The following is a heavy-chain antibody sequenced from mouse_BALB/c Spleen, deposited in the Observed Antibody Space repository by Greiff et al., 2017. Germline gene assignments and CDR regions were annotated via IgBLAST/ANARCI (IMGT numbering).Heavy chain of an antibody. D-gene: IGHD2-1*01. CDR1: GFTFSSYG. Sequence: EVQLVESGGDLVKPGGSLKLSCAASGFTFSSYGMSWVRQTPDKRLEWVATISSGGSYTYYPDSVKGRFTISRDNAKNTLYLQMSSLKSEDTAMYYCARLYGNKVLSMSATEGSWFAYWGQGTLVTVSA. CDR2: ISSGGSYT. CDR3: ARLYGNKVLSMSATEGSWFAY. J-gene: IGHJ3*01. V-gene: IGHV5-6*01.